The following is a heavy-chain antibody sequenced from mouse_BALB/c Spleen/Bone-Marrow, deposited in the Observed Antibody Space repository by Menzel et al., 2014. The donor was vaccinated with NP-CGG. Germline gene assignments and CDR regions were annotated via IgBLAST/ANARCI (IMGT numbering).Heavy chain of an antibody. CDR1: GYTFTDYR. V-gene: IGHV1-84*02. CDR3: ARPPYYYGSRPYWYFDV. Sequence: VQLQQSGPELVKPGASVKISCKAFGYTFTDYRINWVKQKPGQGLEWIGWIYPGSGNTQYNEKFKGKATLTVDTSSNTAYMQLSSLTSEGTAVYFCARPPYYYGSRPYWYFDVWGAGTTVTVSS. D-gene: IGHD1-1*01. J-gene: IGHJ1*01. CDR2: IYPGSGNT.